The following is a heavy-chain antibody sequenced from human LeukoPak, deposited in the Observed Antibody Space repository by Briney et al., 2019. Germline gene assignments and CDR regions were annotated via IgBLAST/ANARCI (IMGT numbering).Heavy chain of an antibody. J-gene: IGHJ4*02. CDR3: ARDGPSSSYDY. V-gene: IGHV3-21*01. CDR2: ISSSSSYI. CDR1: GFTFSSYS. Sequence: GSLRLSCAASGFTFSSYSMNWVRQAPGKGLEWVSSISSSSSYIYYADSVKGRFTISRDNAKNSLYLQMNSPRAEDTAMYYCARDGPSSSYDYWGQGTLVTVSS. D-gene: IGHD6-13*01.